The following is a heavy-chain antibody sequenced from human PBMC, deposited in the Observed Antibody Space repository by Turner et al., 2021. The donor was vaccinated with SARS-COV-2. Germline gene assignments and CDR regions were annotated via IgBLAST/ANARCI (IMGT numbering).Heavy chain of an antibody. D-gene: IGHD3-9*01. Sequence: QVQLVQSGSEVTKPWSSVKVSCKASGGTFSSYAISWVRQAPGQGLEWMGGIIPIFGTANYAQKFQGRVTITADESTSTADMELSSLRSEDTAVYYCARCLGFDWLFPFDYWGQGTLVTVSS. CDR1: GGTFSSYA. V-gene: IGHV1-69*01. J-gene: IGHJ4*02. CDR2: IIPIFGTA. CDR3: ARCLGFDWLFPFDY.